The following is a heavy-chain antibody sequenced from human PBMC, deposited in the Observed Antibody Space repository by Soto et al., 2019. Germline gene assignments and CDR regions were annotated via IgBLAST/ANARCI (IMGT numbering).Heavy chain of an antibody. CDR3: XXXXXYSYAIDY. J-gene: IGHJ4*02. CDR1: GYTFTSYG. D-gene: IGHD5-18*01. Sequence: QVQLVQSGAEVKKPGASVKVSCKASGYTFTSYGISWVRQAPGQGLEWMGWISAYNGNTNYAQKLQGRVTMTTDTXXXXXXXXXXXXXXXXXXXXXXXXXXXYSYAIDYWGQGTLVTVSS. CDR2: ISAYNGNT. V-gene: IGHV1-18*01.